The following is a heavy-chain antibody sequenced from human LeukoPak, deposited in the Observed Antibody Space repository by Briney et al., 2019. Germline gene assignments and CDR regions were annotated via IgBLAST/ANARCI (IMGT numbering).Heavy chain of an antibody. CDR1: GFTFSSYS. CDR3: ARHVVAVGFDY. Sequence: GGSLRLSCAASGFTFSSYSMNWVRQAPGKGLEWVSSITSSSSYIYYADSVKGRFTISRDNVKNSLYLQMNSLRAEDTAVYYCARHVVAVGFDYWGQGTLVTVSS. D-gene: IGHD3-22*01. J-gene: IGHJ4*02. V-gene: IGHV3-21*01. CDR2: ITSSSSYI.